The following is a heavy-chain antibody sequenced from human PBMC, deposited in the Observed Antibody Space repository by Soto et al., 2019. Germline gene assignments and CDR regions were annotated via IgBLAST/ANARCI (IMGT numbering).Heavy chain of an antibody. CDR3: ARVVPPQFKQRGYYFDY. CDR1: GGSISSYY. V-gene: IGHV4-59*01. CDR2: IYYSGST. J-gene: IGHJ4*02. Sequence: SETLSLTCTVSGGSISSYYWSWIRQPPGKGLEWIGYIYYSGSTNYNPSLKSRVTISVDTSKNQFSLKLSSVTAADTAVYHCARVVPPQFKQRGYYFDYWGQGTLVTVSS. D-gene: IGHD6-25*01.